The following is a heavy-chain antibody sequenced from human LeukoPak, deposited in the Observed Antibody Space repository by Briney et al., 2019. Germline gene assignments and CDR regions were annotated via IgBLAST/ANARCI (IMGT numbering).Heavy chain of an antibody. V-gene: IGHV4-59*08. D-gene: IGHD6-13*01. J-gene: IGHJ5*02. CDR3: ARRGSSWYDWSANWFDP. CDR2: IYYSGST. CDR1: GGSISSYY. Sequence: SETLSLTCTVSGGSISSYYWSWIRQPPGKGLEWIGYIYYSGSTNYNPSLESRVTISVDTSKNQFSLKLSSVTAADTAVYYCARRGSSWYDWSANWFDPWGQGTLVTVSS.